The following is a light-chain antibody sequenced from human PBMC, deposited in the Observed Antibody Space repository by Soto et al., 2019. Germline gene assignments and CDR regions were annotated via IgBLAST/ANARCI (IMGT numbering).Light chain of an antibody. J-gene: IGKJ2*01. V-gene: IGKV1-39*01. CDR3: QQPFRSPYT. Sequence: EIQMTQSPPSLSASPGDTITITCRTSQSIRSYLNWYQEKSGTAPRLLIYAASTLQDGVPSRFTGSGSGTDFTLTISSLRPDDVATYFCQQPFRSPYTFGQGTKLEI. CDR1: QSIRSY. CDR2: AAS.